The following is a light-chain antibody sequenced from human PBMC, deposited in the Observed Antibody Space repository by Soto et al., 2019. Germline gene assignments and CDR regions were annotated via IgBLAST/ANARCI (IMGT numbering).Light chain of an antibody. CDR1: SSDVGGYNY. CDR3: SSHSSSSTLVV. V-gene: IGLV2-14*03. J-gene: IGLJ2*01. CDR2: DVN. Sequence: QSALTQPVSMSGSPGQSITISCTGTSSDVGGYNYVPWYRQHPGKAPKLMIYDVNNRPSGVSNRFSGSKSGNTASLTISGLQAEDEADYYCSSHSSSSTLVVFGGGTKVTVL.